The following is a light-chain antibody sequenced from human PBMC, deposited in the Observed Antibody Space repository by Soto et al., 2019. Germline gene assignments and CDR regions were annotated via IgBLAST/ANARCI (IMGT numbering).Light chain of an antibody. CDR2: EVS. J-gene: IGLJ2*01. V-gene: IGLV2-8*01. CDR1: SSDVGGYNY. CDR3: SSYAGTNNSVV. Sequence: QSALTQPPSASGSPGQSVTISCTGTSSDVGGYNYVSWYQQHPGKAPKLMIYEVSKRPSGVPDRFSGSKSGNTASLTVSGLQAEDEADYYCSSYAGTNNSVVFVGRT.